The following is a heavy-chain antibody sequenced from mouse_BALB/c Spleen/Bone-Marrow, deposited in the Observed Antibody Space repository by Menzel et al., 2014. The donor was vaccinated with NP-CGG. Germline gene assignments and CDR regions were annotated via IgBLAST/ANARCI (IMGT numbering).Heavy chain of an antibody. CDR3: ARDRGLTYFDY. CDR2: IRNKANGYTT. Sequence: DVKLVESGGGLVQPGGSLILSCATSGFTFTDYYMSWVRQPPGKALEWLGFIRNKANGYTTEYSASVKGRLTISRDNSQSILYLQMNTLRAEDSATYYCARDRGLTYFDYWGQGTTLTVSS. J-gene: IGHJ2*01. D-gene: IGHD2-4*01. V-gene: IGHV7-3*02. CDR1: GFTFTDYY.